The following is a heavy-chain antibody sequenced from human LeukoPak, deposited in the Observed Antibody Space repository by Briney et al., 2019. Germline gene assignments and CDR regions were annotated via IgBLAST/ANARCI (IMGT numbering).Heavy chain of an antibody. CDR3: ARGALYYMDV. V-gene: IGHV3-11*01. Sequence: PGGSLRLSCGASGFTFSDYYMSWIRQAPGKGLEWVSYISGSGNAISYADSVKGRFIISRDNSKNTLYVQMNSLRAEDTAVYYCARGALYYMDVWGKGTTVTISS. J-gene: IGHJ6*03. CDR1: GFTFSDYY. CDR2: ISGSGNAI.